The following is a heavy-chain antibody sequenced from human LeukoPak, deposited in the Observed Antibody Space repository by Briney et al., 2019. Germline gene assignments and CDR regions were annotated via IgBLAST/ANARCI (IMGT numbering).Heavy chain of an antibody. Sequence: GESLRLSCAASGFTFDDYAMHWVRQAPGKGLEWVSGITWKSDKIDYADSVKGRFTISRDNAKNSLYLQMNSLRAEDTALYYCVKDVEAYYGSGSYVDHWGQGTLVTVSS. V-gene: IGHV3-9*01. CDR2: ITWKSDKI. J-gene: IGHJ4*02. CDR3: VKDVEAYYGSGSYVDH. D-gene: IGHD3-10*01. CDR1: GFTFDDYA.